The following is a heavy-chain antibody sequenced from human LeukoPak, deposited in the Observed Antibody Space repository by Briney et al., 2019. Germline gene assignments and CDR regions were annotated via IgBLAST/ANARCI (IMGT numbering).Heavy chain of an antibody. Sequence: GRSLRLSCAASGFTFSSYGMHWVRQAPGKGLEWVAVISYDGSNKYYADSVKGRFTISIDNSKNTLYLQMNSLRAEDTAVYYCARDTRERFDPWGQGTLVTVSS. D-gene: IGHD2-2*01. J-gene: IGHJ5*02. V-gene: IGHV3-30*03. CDR1: GFTFSSYG. CDR3: ARDTRERFDP. CDR2: ISYDGSNK.